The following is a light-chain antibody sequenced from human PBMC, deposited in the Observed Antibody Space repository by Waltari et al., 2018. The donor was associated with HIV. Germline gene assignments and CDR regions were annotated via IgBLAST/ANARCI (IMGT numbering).Light chain of an antibody. CDR3: GAWDNTLRGAL. V-gene: IGLV1-51*01. J-gene: IGLJ2*01. CDR1: SSNLGANS. CDR2: DNN. Sequence: QSVLTQPPSIPAAAGQKVTISCSGSSSNLGANSVAWYRQLPGTAPELLIYDNNNRFPGIPDRFSGSKSGTSATLVISGLQPGDEADYYCGAWDNTLRGALFGGGTKLTVL.